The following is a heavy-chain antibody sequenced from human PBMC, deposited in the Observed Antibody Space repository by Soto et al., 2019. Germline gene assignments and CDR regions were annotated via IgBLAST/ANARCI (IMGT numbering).Heavy chain of an antibody. Sequence: GASVKVSCKASGYTFTGYYMHWVRQAPGQGLEWMGGINPNSGGTNYAQKFQGRVTMTRDTSISTAYMELSRLRSDDTAVYYCARDRRLYYYDSSGSTPLDAFDIWGQGTMVTVSS. V-gene: IGHV1-2*02. CDR3: ARDRRLYYYDSSGSTPLDAFDI. D-gene: IGHD3-22*01. CDR1: GYTFTGYY. J-gene: IGHJ3*02. CDR2: INPNSGGT.